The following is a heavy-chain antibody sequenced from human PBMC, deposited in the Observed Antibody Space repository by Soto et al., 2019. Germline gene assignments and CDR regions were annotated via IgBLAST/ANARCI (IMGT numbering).Heavy chain of an antibody. CDR3: ARDVARGGNFDY. V-gene: IGHV4-31*03. Sequence: QVQLQESGPGLVKPSQTLSLTCTVSGGSISSGGYYWSWIRQHPGKGLEWIGYIYYSGSTYYNPSLKSRVTMSVDTSKHPFSLKLSSVTAADTAVYYCARDVARGGNFDYWGQGTLVTVSS. J-gene: IGHJ4*02. D-gene: IGHD3-16*01. CDR2: IYYSGST. CDR1: GGSISSGGYY.